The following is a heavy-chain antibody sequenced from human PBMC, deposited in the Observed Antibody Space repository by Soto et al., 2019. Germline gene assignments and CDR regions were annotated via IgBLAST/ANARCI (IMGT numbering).Heavy chain of an antibody. D-gene: IGHD1-1*01. CDR2: IRSKAYGGTT. CDR1: GFTFGDYA. Sequence: HPGGSLRLSCTASGFTFGDYAMSWVRQAPGKGLEWVGFIRSKAYGGTTEYAAFVKGRFTISRDDSKSIAYLQMNSLKTEDTAVYYCTRVGTYYYGTDVWGQGTTVTVSS. CDR3: TRVGTYYYGTDV. V-gene: IGHV3-49*04. J-gene: IGHJ6*02.